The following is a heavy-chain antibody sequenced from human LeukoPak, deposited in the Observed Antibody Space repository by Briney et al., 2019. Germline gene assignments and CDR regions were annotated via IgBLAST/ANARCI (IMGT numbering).Heavy chain of an antibody. V-gene: IGHV1-46*01. CDR3: ARDSGERGSGSYLIAY. CDR1: GYTFTNYY. D-gene: IGHD3-10*01. CDR2: INPSDGKT. Sequence: ASVKVSCKASGYTFTNYYMHWVRQAPGQGLEWMGIINPSDGKTNYAQKFQGRVTMTRDTSTSTAYMELSRLRSDDTAVYYCARDSGERGSGSYLIAYWGQGTLVTVSS. J-gene: IGHJ4*02.